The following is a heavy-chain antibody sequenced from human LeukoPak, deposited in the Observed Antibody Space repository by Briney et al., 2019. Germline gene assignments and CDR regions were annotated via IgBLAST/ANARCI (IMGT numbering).Heavy chain of an antibody. CDR1: GFTFSSYA. CDR2: ISYDGSNK. CDR3: ARDYGEGSFDY. V-gene: IGHV3-30*01. D-gene: IGHD3-10*01. Sequence: GRSLRLSCAASGFTFSSYAMHWVRQAPGKGLEWVAVISYDGSNKYYADSVKGRFTISRDNSKNTLYLQMNSLRAEDTAEYYCARDYGEGSFDYWGQGTLVTVSS. J-gene: IGHJ4*02.